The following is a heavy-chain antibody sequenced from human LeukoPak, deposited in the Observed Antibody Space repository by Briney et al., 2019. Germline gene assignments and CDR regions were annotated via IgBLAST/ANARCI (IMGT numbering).Heavy chain of an antibody. CDR1: GDSVSSNSAS. CDR2: TYYRSKWYF. CDR3: ARGGFGMTVAQFDY. J-gene: IGHJ4*02. D-gene: IGHD6-19*01. Sequence: SQTLSLTCAISGDSVSSNSASWNWIRQSPSRGLEWLGRTYYRSKWYFDYAVPVKSRLTINPDTSKNQFSLQLDSVTPEDTAVYYCARGGFGMTVAQFDYWGQGTLVTVSS. V-gene: IGHV6-1*01.